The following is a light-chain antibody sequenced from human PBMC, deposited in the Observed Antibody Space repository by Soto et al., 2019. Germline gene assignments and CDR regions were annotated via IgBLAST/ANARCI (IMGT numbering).Light chain of an antibody. CDR2: DTS. J-gene: IGKJ2*01. V-gene: IGKV3-11*01. CDR3: QQRSNWPET. CDR1: QSVGSH. Sequence: EIVLTQSPATLSLSPGERVTLSCRASQSVGSHLAWYQQKPGQAPRRLIYDTSNRASAAPVRFSGSGSGTDFALTISRLATEDSAVYFWQQRSNWPETFGRGTKVEI.